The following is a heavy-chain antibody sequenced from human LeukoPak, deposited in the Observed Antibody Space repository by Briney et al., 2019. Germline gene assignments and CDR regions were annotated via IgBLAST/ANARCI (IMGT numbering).Heavy chain of an antibody. Sequence: ASVKIYCKASGGTFSSYAISCMRQAPGQWLELMGGTIPICGTANYAQKFQGRVTITADESTSTAYMELSSLRSEDTAVYYCARALDTAMGRKNYYYYYGMDVWGQGTTVTVSS. CDR1: GGTFSSYA. D-gene: IGHD5-18*01. CDR2: TIPICGTA. CDR3: ARALDTAMGRKNYYYYYGMDV. V-gene: IGHV1-69*13. J-gene: IGHJ6*02.